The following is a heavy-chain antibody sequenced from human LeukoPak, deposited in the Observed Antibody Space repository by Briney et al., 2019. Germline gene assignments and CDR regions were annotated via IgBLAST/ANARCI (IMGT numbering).Heavy chain of an antibody. CDR3: AAKWLLRRY. D-gene: IGHD3-22*01. V-gene: IGHV3-7*01. J-gene: IGHJ4*02. CDR1: GFTFSSYW. CDR2: IKGDGSEK. Sequence: GGSLRLSCAASGFTFSSYWMSWVRQAPGKGLEWVANIKGDGSEKYYVDSVKGRFSISRDNAKNFLYLQVNSLRVEDTAVYYCAAKWLLRRYWGQGTLVTVSS.